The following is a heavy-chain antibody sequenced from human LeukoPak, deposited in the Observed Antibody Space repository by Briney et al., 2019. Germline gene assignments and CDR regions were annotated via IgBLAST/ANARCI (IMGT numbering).Heavy chain of an antibody. D-gene: IGHD3-16*01. CDR2: IYYSGST. V-gene: IGHV4-59*01. CDR1: GVSISSYS. Sequence: PSETLSLTCTVSGVSISSYSWTWLRQPPGKGLEWIGSIYYSGSTNYNPSLKSRVTISVDTSKNQFSLKLSSVTAADTAVYYCVRDRVLGAFDIWGQGTMVTVSS. J-gene: IGHJ3*02. CDR3: VRDRVLGAFDI.